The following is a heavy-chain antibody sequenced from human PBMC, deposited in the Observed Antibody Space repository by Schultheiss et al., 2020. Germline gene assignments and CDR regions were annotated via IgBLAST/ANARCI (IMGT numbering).Heavy chain of an antibody. CDR1: GYTFTSYG. Sequence: GESLKISCKASGYTFTSYGISWVRQAPGQGLEWMGWISAYNGNTNYAQKLQGRVTMTTDTSTSTAYMELSSLRSDDTAVYYCARECELALFDYWGQGTLVTVSS. D-gene: IGHD1-26*01. J-gene: IGHJ4*02. CDR3: ARECELALFDY. V-gene: IGHV1-18*01. CDR2: ISAYNGNT.